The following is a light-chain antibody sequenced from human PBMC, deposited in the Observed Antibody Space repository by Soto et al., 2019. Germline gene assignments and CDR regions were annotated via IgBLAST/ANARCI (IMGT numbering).Light chain of an antibody. CDR2: GNS. V-gene: IGLV1-40*01. Sequence: QAVVTQPPSVSGAPGQTVTISCTGSSSNIGAGYDVHWYQQLPGTAPKLLIFGNSNRPSGVPDRFSGSKSGTSASLAITGLQAEDEADYYCQSYDSSLSVRVFGGGTKLTVL. CDR3: QSYDSSLSVRV. CDR1: SSNIGAGYD. J-gene: IGLJ3*02.